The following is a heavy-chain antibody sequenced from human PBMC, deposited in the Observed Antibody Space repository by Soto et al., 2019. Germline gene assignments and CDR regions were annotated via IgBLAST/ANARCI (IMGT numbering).Heavy chain of an antibody. J-gene: IGHJ4*02. Sequence: QEQLHQWGAGLLKPSETLSLTCGDYNGSFMGYYWTWVRQPPGKVLEWIEEINHFGLPNYNPALKSRFAISIDTSKHQFPLSLRSLTAADTSVYYCASLNGGRFLDKGDYWGQGILVTVSS. CDR3: ASLNGGRFLDKGDY. D-gene: IGHD3-3*01. CDR1: NGSFMGYY. V-gene: IGHV4-34*01. CDR2: INHFGLP.